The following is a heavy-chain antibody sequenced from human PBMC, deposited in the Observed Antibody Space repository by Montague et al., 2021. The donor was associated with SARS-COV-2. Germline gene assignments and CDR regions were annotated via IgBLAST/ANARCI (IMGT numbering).Heavy chain of an antibody. V-gene: IGHV4-34*01. CDR1: TEAFNGYY. CDR2: VSHPGSA. J-gene: IGHJ4*02. Sequence: SETLSLTCAVYTEAFNGYYWTWIRQPPGKGLEWIGDVSHPGSAKYNPSLKGRVSISVNTWRKQVSLRLPSVTAADTATYYCARGVYNRVIFVVSPRYYFDYWGQGNMVAVSA. CDR3: ARGVYNRVIFVVSPRYYFDY. D-gene: IGHD3-9*01.